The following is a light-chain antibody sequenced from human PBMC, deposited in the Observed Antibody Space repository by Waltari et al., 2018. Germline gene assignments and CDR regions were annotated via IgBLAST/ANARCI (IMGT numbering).Light chain of an antibody. CDR1: QSLVESNGYTY. CDR2: LVS. Sequence: DIVMTQSPLSLPVTPGEPASISCSPSQSLVESNGYTYLDWYLQKPGQSPQLLIYLVSNRASGVPDRFSGSGSGTDFTLKISRVEAGDVGVYYCMQALRSPHTFGQGTKLEIK. CDR3: MQALRSPHT. J-gene: IGKJ2*01. V-gene: IGKV2-28*01.